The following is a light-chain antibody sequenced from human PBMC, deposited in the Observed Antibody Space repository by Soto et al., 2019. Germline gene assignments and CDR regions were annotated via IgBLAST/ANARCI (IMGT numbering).Light chain of an antibody. CDR1: QSVSSNF. Sequence: EIVLTQSPGTLSLSPGESATLSCRASQSVSSNFLAWYQLRPGQSPRLLVYGSSSRATGVPDRFSGSGSGTDFTLTISRLEPEDFAVYFCHQYSSSITFGGGTRVEVK. CDR2: GSS. J-gene: IGKJ4*01. V-gene: IGKV3-20*01. CDR3: HQYSSSIT.